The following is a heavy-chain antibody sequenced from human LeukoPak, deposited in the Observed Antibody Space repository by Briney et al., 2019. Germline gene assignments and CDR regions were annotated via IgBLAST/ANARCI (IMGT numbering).Heavy chain of an antibody. Sequence: GGSLRLSCAASGFPFRGHAMRWVRQAPGKGLEWVAVILYDGSSQHYADSVKDRFTVSRDNSKNTVYLQMTGLTPDDTAVYYCARVASGWDYSFDYWGQGTLVSVSS. CDR2: ILYDGSSQ. CDR3: ARVASGWDYSFDY. D-gene: IGHD6-25*01. J-gene: IGHJ4*02. V-gene: IGHV3-30*04. CDR1: GFPFRGHA.